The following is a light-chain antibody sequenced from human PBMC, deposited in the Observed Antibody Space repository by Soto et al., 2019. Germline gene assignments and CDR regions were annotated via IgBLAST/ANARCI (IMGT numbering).Light chain of an antibody. CDR2: GNN. J-gene: IGLJ2*01. CDR3: QSYDTSLSGVV. Sequence: QPVLTQPPSVSGAPGQRITISCTGSSSNFGSGYDVHWYQQLPGTAPTLLIYGNNKRPSGVPDRFSGSKSGTSASLAITGLQAEDEADYYCQSYDTSLSGVVFGGGTKLTVL. V-gene: IGLV1-40*01. CDR1: SSNFGSGYD.